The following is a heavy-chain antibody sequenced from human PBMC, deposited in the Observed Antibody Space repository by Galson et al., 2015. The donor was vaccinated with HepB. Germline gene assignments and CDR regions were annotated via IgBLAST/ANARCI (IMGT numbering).Heavy chain of an antibody. CDR1: GFTFSSYS. D-gene: IGHD3-22*01. CDR3: ASPYYYDGSGGRLGAFDI. Sequence: SLRLSCAASGFTFSSYSMNWVRQAPGKGLEWVSYISSSSSTIYYADSVKGRFTISRDNAKNSLYLQMNSLRAEDTAPYYCASPYYYDGSGGRLGAFDIWGQGTIVTVSS. J-gene: IGHJ3*02. CDR2: ISSSSSTI. V-gene: IGHV3-48*04.